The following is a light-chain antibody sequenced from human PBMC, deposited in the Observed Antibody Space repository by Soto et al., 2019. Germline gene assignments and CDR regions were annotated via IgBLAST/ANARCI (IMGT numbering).Light chain of an antibody. J-gene: IGKJ2*01. Sequence: DIQLTQSPSFLSASVGDRVTITCRASQGISSYLAWYQQKPGKAPKLLIYAASTLQSGVPSRFSGSGSGTEFTRTISSLQPEDFATYYFQQLNSYPYTFGQGTKLEIK. CDR3: QQLNSYPYT. CDR2: AAS. V-gene: IGKV1-9*01. CDR1: QGISSY.